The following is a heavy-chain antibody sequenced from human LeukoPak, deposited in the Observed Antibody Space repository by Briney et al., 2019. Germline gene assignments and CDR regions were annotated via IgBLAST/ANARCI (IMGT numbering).Heavy chain of an antibody. D-gene: IGHD1-7*01. Sequence: PGGSLRLSCVASGFTFSSFGMSWVRQAPVKRLEWVSAVSGSGDATYYADSVKGRFTISRDNSKNTLYLQMNSLRAEDTAVYYCAKTGFLWNYPLAYWGQGTLVTVSS. CDR1: GFTFSSFG. V-gene: IGHV3-23*01. CDR3: AKTGFLWNYPLAY. J-gene: IGHJ4*02. CDR2: VSGSGDAT.